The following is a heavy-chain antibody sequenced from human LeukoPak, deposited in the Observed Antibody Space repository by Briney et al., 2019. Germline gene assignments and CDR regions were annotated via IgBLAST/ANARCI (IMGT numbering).Heavy chain of an antibody. V-gene: IGHV4-38-2*01. CDR1: GYSISSGYY. CDR3: ATEVGQWLVRT. D-gene: IGHD6-19*01. CDR2: IYHSGRT. Sequence: SETLSLTCGVSGYSISSGYYWGWIRQPPGKGLEWIGSIYHSGRTYYNPSLKSRVTISVDTSKNQFSLKLTSVTAADTAVYYCATEVGQWLVRTWGQGTLVTVSS. J-gene: IGHJ5*02.